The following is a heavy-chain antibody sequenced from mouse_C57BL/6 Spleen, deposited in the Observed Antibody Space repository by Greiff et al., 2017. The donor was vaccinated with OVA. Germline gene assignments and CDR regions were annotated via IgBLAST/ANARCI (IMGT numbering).Heavy chain of an antibody. V-gene: IGHV1-64*01. CDR3: ARCHYYGSSYNFDY. J-gene: IGHJ2*01. D-gene: IGHD1-1*01. CDR2: IHPNSGST. CDR1: GYTFTSYW. Sequence: VQLQQPGAELVKPGASVKLSCKASGYTFTSYWMHWVKQRPGQGLEWIGMIHPNSGSTNYNEKFKSKATLTVDKSSSTAYMQLSILTSEDSAVYYCARCHYYGSSYNFDYWGQGTTLTVSS.